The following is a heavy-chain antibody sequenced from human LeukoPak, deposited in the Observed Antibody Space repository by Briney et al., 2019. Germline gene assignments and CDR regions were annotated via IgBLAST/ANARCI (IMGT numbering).Heavy chain of an antibody. D-gene: IGHD3-10*01. CDR2: RSSGGTDE. Sequence: GGSLRLSCAASGITLSSYAMHWVRQAPGKGLEWVSLRSSGGTDEYYADSVKGRFTISRDNSKNTLYLQLNSLRGEDTAVYYCARDSTYYYDSGSSGPHYFDNWGQGTLVTASS. CDR1: GITLSSYA. J-gene: IGHJ4*02. V-gene: IGHV3-30*01. CDR3: ARDSTYYYDSGSSGPHYFDN.